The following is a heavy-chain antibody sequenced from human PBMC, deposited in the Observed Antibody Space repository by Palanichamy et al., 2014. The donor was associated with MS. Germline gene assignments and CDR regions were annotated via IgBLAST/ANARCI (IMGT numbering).Heavy chain of an antibody. V-gene: IGHV1-69-2*01. CDR1: GYTFTDSF. CDR3: TTRRSLDN. CDR2: VDPEDGET. Sequence: EVLLVQSGAEVKKPGTAVRISCRASGYTFTDSFLHWVKQAPGEGPMWVGLVDPEDGETKYAEEFQGRVTMTADTSTYTAYMELSSLRSDDTAVYYCTTRRSLDNWGQGTLVTVSS. J-gene: IGHJ4*02. D-gene: IGHD3-10*01.